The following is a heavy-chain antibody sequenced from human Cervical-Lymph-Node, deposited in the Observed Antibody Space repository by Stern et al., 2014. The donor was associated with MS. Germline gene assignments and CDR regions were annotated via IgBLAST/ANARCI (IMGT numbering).Heavy chain of an antibody. V-gene: IGHV2-5*02. CDR2: IYWDEDN. Sequence: QVTLRESGPTLVKPTQTLTLTCTFSGFSLNSRGVGVGWIRQPPGKALEWLALIYWDEDNRYSPSLKSGLTIPKDSSKNQVVLTMTNMDPVDTATYYCAHTLITLDRGVPFDYWGQGTLVIVSS. D-gene: IGHD3-10*01. CDR1: GFSLNSRGVG. CDR3: AHTLITLDRGVPFDY. J-gene: IGHJ4*02.